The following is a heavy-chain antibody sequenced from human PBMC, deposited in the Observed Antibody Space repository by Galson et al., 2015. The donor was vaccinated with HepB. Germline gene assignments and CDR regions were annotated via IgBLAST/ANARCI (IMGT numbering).Heavy chain of an antibody. Sequence: SLRLSCAASGFTFRIYGMSWVRQAPGKGLEWVSGIDGSGDRTEYADSVQGLFIVSRDNSKNTLSLQISGLRVEDTAKYYCVKDVGRDLFGPGAWGQGTLVTVSS. J-gene: IGHJ5*02. CDR2: IDGSGDRT. CDR3: VKDVGRDLFGPGA. V-gene: IGHV3-23*01. D-gene: IGHD3-10*01. CDR1: GFTFRIYG.